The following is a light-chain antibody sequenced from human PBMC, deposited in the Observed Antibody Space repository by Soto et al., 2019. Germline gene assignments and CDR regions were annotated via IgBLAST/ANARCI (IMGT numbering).Light chain of an antibody. CDR3: QQECSSPT. CDR1: QSVSSSW. Sequence: EIVLTQSPDTLSLSPGERATLSCRASQSVSSSWLAWYQQKPGQTPRLLIYDASSRAPGIPDRFSGSGSGDNFVLTIRRLEADDFAVYFRQQECSSPTFGQGTNLEIK. V-gene: IGKV3-20*01. CDR2: DAS. J-gene: IGKJ2*01.